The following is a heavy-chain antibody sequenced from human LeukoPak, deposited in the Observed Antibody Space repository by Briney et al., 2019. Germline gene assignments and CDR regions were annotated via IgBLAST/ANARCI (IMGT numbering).Heavy chain of an antibody. V-gene: IGHV4-61*08. CDR2: IYYSGST. Sequence: ASETLSLTCTVSGGSISSGDYYWSWIRQPPGKGLEWIGHIYYSGSTNYNPSLKSRVTISVDTSKNQFSLKLNSVTAADTAVYYCARGILTGPIYAFDIWGQGTMVTVSS. D-gene: IGHD3-9*01. CDR3: ARGILTGPIYAFDI. CDR1: GGSISSGDYY. J-gene: IGHJ3*02.